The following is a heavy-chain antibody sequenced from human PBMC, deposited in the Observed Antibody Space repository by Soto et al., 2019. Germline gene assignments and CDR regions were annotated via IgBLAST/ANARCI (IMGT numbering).Heavy chain of an antibody. Sequence: SETLSLTCTVSGGSISSSSYYWGWIRQPPGKGLEWIGSIHYSGSTYYNPSLKSRVTISVDTSKNQFSLKLSSVTAADTAVYYCARGSRRRRAGTVYNWFDPWGQGTLVTVSS. D-gene: IGHD3-10*01. CDR3: ARGSRRRRAGTVYNWFDP. V-gene: IGHV4-39*01. J-gene: IGHJ5*02. CDR2: IHYSGST. CDR1: GGSISSSSYY.